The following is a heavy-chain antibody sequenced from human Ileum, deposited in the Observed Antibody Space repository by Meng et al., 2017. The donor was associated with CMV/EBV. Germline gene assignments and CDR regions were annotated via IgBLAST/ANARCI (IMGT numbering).Heavy chain of an antibody. J-gene: IGHJ4*02. CDR1: GGSISGYY. Sequence: QVHLQESGPGLVKPSETLALTCTGSGGSISGYYWSWIRQPATKGLEWIGRVYSSGSIDYNPSLQSRVTMSVDTSKNQFSLKLSSVTAADTAVYYCARGSSSWAFDYWGQGTLVTVSS. CDR2: VYSSGSI. D-gene: IGHD2-2*01. CDR3: ARGSSSWAFDY. V-gene: IGHV4-4*07.